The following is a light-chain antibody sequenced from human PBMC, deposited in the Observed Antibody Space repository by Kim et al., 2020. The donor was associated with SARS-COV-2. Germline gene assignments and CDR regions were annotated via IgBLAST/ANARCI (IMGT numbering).Light chain of an antibody. CDR3: QQFHNYPYT. CDR2: EVS. V-gene: IGKV1-9*01. Sequence: SASVGDTVTITCRASQAISTYLAWYQQDPGKAPKLLIYEVSTLRSGVPSRCSGSRSGSVFTLTISSLQPEDFATYYCQQFHNYPYTFGQGTKLEIK. CDR1: QAISTY. J-gene: IGKJ2*01.